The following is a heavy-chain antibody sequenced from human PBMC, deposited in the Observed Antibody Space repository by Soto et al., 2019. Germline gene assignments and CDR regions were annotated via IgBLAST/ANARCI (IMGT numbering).Heavy chain of an antibody. Sequence: QVQLVQSGAEVKKPGASVKVPCKASGYTFTSYDINWVRQATGQGLEWMGWMNPNSGNTGYAQKCQGRVTMNRNTSISTAYMELSSLRSEDTDVYYCSRDVNFYGLDVWGQGTTVTVSS. V-gene: IGHV1-8*01. CDR3: SRDVNFYGLDV. CDR1: GYTFTSYD. J-gene: IGHJ6*02. CDR2: MNPNSGNT.